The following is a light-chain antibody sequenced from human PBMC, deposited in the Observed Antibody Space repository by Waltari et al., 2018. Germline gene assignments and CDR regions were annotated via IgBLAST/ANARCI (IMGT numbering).Light chain of an antibody. V-gene: IGKV3-20*01. CDR1: QSLNRA. CDR3: QHYVNLPAT. J-gene: IGKJ1*01. Sequence: IVLTQSPGTLSMSPGEGVTLSCTASQSLNRALAWYQQKPGQAPRLLIYNVFNRATDIPDRFSGSGSGTEFSLTISRLEPEDFAVYYCQHYVNLPATFGQGTRVEIK. CDR2: NVF.